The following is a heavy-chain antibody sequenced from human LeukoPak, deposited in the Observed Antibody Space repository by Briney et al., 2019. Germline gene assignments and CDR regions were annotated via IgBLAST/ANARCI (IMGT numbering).Heavy chain of an antibody. J-gene: IGHJ2*01. V-gene: IGHV4-34*01. CDR2: INHSGST. CDR3: ARGWAAHWYFEL. CDR1: GGSFSGYY. Sequence: SETLSLTCAVYGGSFSGYYWSWIRQRPGKGLEWIGEINHSGSTNYNPSLKSRVTISVATSKIQFSLKLSSVTAADTAVYYCARGWAAHWYFELWGRGTLVTVSS. D-gene: IGHD6-25*01.